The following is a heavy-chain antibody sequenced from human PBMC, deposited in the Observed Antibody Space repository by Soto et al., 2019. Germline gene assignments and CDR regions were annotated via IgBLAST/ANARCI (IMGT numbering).Heavy chain of an antibody. CDR3: ARDSSPYSGSYYVPAGEFDY. CDR2: INPSGGST. Sequence: ASVKVSCKASGYTFTSYYMHWVRQAPGQGLEWMGIINPSGGSTSYAQKFQGRVTMTRDTSTSTVYMELSSLRSEDTAVYYCARDSSPYSGSYYVPAGEFDYWGQGTLVTVSS. J-gene: IGHJ4*02. CDR1: GYTFTSYY. V-gene: IGHV1-46*01. D-gene: IGHD1-26*01.